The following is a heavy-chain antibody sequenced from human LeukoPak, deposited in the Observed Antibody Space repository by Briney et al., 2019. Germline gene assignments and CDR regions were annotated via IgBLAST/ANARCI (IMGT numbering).Heavy chain of an antibody. V-gene: IGHV4-34*01. CDR2: INHSGST. J-gene: IGHJ4*02. CDR3: ARGLSGSYRPARDY. D-gene: IGHD1-26*01. CDR1: GGSFSGYY. Sequence: SETLSLTCAVYGGSFSGYYWSWIRQPPGKGLEWLGEINHSGSTNYNPSLKSRDTISVDTSKNQFSLKLSSVTAADTAVYYCARGLSGSYRPARDYWGQGTLVTVSS.